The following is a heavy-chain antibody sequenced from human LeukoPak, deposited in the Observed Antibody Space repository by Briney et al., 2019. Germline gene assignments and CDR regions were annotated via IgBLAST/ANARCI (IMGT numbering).Heavy chain of an antibody. CDR1: GFTFDDYG. CDR3: AKLGGSYNFDY. Sequence: GGSLRLSCAASGFTFDDYGMSWVRQAPGKGLEWVSGISGSGGSTYYADSVKGRFTISRDKSKNTLYLQMNSLRAEDTAVYYCAKLGGSYNFDYWGQGTLVTVSS. D-gene: IGHD1-26*01. V-gene: IGHV3-23*01. CDR2: ISGSGGST. J-gene: IGHJ4*02.